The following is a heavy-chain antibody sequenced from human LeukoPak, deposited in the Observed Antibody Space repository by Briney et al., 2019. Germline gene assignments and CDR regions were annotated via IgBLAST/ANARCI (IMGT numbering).Heavy chain of an antibody. CDR3: VMPIFGVAYYFDY. D-gene: IGHD3-3*01. J-gene: IGHJ4*02. CDR1: GYTFTTNG. V-gene: IGHV1-18*01. CDR2: ISTYNGNT. Sequence: ASVKVSCKASGYTFTTNGIRWLRQAPGQGLEWMGWISTYNGNTNYAQKLQGRVTMTTDTSASTAYMELRSLRSDDTAVYYCVMPIFGVAYYFDYWGQGTLVTVSS.